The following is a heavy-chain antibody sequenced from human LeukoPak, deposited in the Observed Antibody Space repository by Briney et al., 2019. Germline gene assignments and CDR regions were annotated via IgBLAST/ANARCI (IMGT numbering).Heavy chain of an antibody. V-gene: IGHV3-74*01. Sequence: GGSLRLSCAASGFTFSRYWMHWVPQAPGKGRVWVSRISPDGRRTTYADSVKGRFTISRDNAKNTVYLQMNSLRAEDTAVYYCARVALGSYNWFDPWGQGTLVTVSS. CDR3: ARVALGSYNWFDP. J-gene: IGHJ5*02. D-gene: IGHD3-10*01. CDR1: GFTFSRYW. CDR2: ISPDGRRT.